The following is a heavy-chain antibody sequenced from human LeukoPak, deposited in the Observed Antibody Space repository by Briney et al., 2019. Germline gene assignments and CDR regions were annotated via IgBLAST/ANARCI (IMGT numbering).Heavy chain of an antibody. CDR1: GFTFSSNG. CDR2: ILYDGR. D-gene: IGHD4-23*01. CDR3: AKDISGGNSETYIDY. V-gene: IGHV3-30*02. Sequence: GGSLRLSCAASGFTFSSNGIHWVRQAPGKGLEWVAFILYDGRYYADSVKGRFTISRDNSKNTLYLQMDSLRAEDTAVYYCAKDISGGNSETYIDYWGQGTLVAVPS. J-gene: IGHJ4*02.